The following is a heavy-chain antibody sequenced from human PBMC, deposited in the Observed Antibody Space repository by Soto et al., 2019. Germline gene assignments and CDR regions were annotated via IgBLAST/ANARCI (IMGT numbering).Heavy chain of an antibody. CDR1: GFPFSNYA. D-gene: IGHD3-22*01. Sequence: GGSLRLSCAASGFPFSNYAMTWVRQAPGRGLEWVSCISHDGGSAYYADSVKGRFTVSRDNSKNTLYLQMNSLRAEDTAVFYCAKSSDGYPYYFDFWGQGPPVTVSS. J-gene: IGHJ4*02. CDR2: ISHDGGSA. V-gene: IGHV3-23*01. CDR3: AKSSDGYPYYFDF.